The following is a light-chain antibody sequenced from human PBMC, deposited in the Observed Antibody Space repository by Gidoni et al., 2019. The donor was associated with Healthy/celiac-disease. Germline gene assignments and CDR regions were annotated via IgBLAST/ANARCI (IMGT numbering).Light chain of an antibody. CDR3: QQSYSTPLT. CDR1: QIISSY. J-gene: IGKJ4*01. CDR2: AAS. Sequence: DIQMTQSPSSLSASVGDRVTITSRAIQIISSYLNWYQQKPGKAPKLLIYAASSLQSGVPSRFSGSVSGTDFTLTISSLQPEDFATYYCQQSYSTPLTFGGGTKVEIK. V-gene: IGKV1-39*01.